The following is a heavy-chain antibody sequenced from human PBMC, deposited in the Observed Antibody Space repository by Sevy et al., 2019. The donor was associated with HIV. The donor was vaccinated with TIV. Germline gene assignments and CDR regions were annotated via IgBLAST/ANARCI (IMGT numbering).Heavy chain of an antibody. D-gene: IGHD3-10*01. V-gene: IGHV3-48*02. J-gene: IGHJ4*02. CDR2: ISSSSSTI. CDR3: AREEGDAAAGITMVRGVISRGFDY. CDR1: GFTFSSYS. Sequence: GGSLRLSCAASGFTFSSYSMNWVRQAPGKGLEWVSYISSSSSTIYYADSVKGRFTISRDNAKNSLYLQMNSLRDEDTALYYWAREEGDAAAGITMVRGVISRGFDYWGQGTLVTVSS.